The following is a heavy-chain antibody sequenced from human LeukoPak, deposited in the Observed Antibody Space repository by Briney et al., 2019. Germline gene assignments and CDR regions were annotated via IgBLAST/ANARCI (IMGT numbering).Heavy chain of an antibody. D-gene: IGHD3-3*01. J-gene: IGHJ4*02. CDR3: ARTSSPYYGFWSGYLDLDY. CDR2: ISSSGSTI. V-gene: IGHV3-11*01. Sequence: KPGGSLRLSCAASGFTFSDYYMSWIRQAPGKGLEWVSYISSSGSTIYYADSVKGRFTISRDNAKNSLYLQMNSLRAEDTAVYYCARTSSPYYGFWSGYLDLDYWGQGTLVTVSS. CDR1: GFTFSDYY.